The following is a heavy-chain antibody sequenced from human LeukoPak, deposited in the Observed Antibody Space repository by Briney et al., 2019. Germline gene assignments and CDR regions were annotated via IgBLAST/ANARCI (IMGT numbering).Heavy chain of an antibody. CDR2: IIPIFGTA. D-gene: IGHD3-10*01. CDR1: GGTFSSYA. V-gene: IGHV1-69*13. CDR3: ASRGGSGSYSALGYYYYYMDV. Sequence: ASVKVSCKASGGTFSSYAISWVQQAPGQGLEWMGGIIPIFGTANYAQKFQGRVTITADESTSTAYMELSSLRSEDTAVYCCASRGGSGSYSALGYYYYYMDVWGKGTTVTISS. J-gene: IGHJ6*03.